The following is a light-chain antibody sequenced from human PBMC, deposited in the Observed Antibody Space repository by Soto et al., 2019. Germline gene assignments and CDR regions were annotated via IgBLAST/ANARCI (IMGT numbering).Light chain of an antibody. V-gene: IGKV4-1*01. CDR3: HQFYRSPPT. J-gene: IGKJ1*01. CDR2: WAS. CDR1: QIVLFTSNDKNF. Sequence: DIVMTQSPNSLSVSLVGMSTISCRSNQIVLFTSNDKNFLAWYQQKAGQPPKLLMYWASTRASGVPERFSGSGSGTDFTLTISSLQAEDVATYYCHQFYRSPPTFGPGTKVDI.